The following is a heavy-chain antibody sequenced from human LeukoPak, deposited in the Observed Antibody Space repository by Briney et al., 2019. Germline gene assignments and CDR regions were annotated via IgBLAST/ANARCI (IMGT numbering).Heavy chain of an antibody. CDR1: GGSISSGDYY. Sequence: SETLSLTCTVSGGSISSGDYYWSWIRQPPGKGLEWIGYIYYSGSTYYNPSLKSRVTISVDTSKHQFSLKLSSMTVADTAVYYCARGLNWFDYWGPGTLVTVSS. V-gene: IGHV4-61*08. CDR3: ARGLNWFDY. J-gene: IGHJ5*01. CDR2: IYYSGST. D-gene: IGHD3-16*01.